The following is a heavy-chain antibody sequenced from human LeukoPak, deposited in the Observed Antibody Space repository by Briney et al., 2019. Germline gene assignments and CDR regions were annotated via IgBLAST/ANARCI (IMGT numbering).Heavy chain of an antibody. CDR1: GFTFDDYA. V-gene: IGHV3-9*01. CDR3: AKDSYYGSGPMNYYYMDV. CDR2: ISWNSGSI. J-gene: IGHJ6*03. D-gene: IGHD3-10*01. Sequence: PGGSLRLSCAASGFTFDDYAMHWVRQAPGKGLEWVSGISWNSGSIGYADSVKGRFTISRDNAKNSLYLQMNSLRAEDTAVYYCAKDSYYGSGPMNYYYMDVWGKGSTVTISS.